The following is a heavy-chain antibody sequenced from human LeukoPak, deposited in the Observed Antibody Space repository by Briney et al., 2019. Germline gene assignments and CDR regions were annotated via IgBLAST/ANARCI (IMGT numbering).Heavy chain of an antibody. Sequence: GGSLRLSCAASGFTFSSYAMHWVRQAPGKGLEWVAVISYDGSNKYYADSVKGRFTISRDNSKNTLYLQMNSLRAEDTAVYYCARASDFLGFDYWGQGTLATVSS. CDR2: ISYDGSNK. D-gene: IGHD3-3*01. CDR3: ARASDFLGFDY. J-gene: IGHJ4*02. V-gene: IGHV3-30-3*01. CDR1: GFTFSSYA.